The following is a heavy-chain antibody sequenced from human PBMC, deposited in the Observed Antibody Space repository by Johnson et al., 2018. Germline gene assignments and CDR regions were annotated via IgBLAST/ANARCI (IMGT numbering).Heavy chain of an antibody. J-gene: IGHJ1*01. CDR2: ISFSGTT. Sequence: VQCGGSLRLSCAASGFTFSNYAMTWVRQAPGKGLEWVSAISFSGTTKYADSVKGRCTISSDSSRDTLYLQMNGLRAEDTAVYYCAKDPHDSSWYRYFQHWGQGTLVTVSS. V-gene: IGHV3-23*01. CDR3: AKDPHDSSWYRYFQH. CDR1: GFTFSNYA. D-gene: IGHD6-13*01.